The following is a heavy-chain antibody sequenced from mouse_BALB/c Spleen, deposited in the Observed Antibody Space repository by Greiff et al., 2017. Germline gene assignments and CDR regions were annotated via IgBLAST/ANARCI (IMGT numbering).Heavy chain of an antibody. D-gene: IGHD4-1*01. V-gene: IGHV1S137*01. Sequence: QVQLQQSGAELVRPGVSVKISCKGSGYTFTDYAMHWVKQSHAKSLEWIGVISTYYGDASYNQKFKGKATMTVDKSSSTAYMELARLTSEDSAIYYCALTGTEPYWGQGTLVTVSA. CDR2: ISTYYGDA. CDR3: ALTGTEPY. J-gene: IGHJ3*01. CDR1: GYTFTDYA.